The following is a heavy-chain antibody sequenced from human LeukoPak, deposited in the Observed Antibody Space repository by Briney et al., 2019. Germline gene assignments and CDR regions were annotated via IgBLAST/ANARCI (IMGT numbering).Heavy chain of an antibody. Sequence: RASVKVSCKASGYTFTGYYMHWVRQAPGQGLEWMGWINPNSGGTNYAQKFQGRVTMTRDTSISTAYMELSRLRSDDTAVYYCARGTGGAAAADFDPWGQGTLVTVSS. CDR2: INPNSGGT. D-gene: IGHD6-13*01. CDR1: GYTFTGYY. J-gene: IGHJ5*02. CDR3: ARGTGGAAAADFDP. V-gene: IGHV1-2*02.